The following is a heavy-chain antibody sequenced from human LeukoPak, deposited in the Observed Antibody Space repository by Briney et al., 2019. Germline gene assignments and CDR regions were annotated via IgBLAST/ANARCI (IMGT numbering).Heavy chain of an antibody. CDR3: AKDRTAVAGTFDY. D-gene: IGHD6-19*01. J-gene: IGHJ4*02. CDR2: ISGSGGNT. V-gene: IGHV3-23*01. CDR1: GVTFGDFG. Sequence: GGSLRLSCAASGVTFGDFGMSWVRQAPGKGLEWVSGISGSGGNTYHADSVKGRFTISRDNSRNTLYLQMNSLRAEDTAVYYCAKDRTAVAGTFDYWGQGTLVTVSS.